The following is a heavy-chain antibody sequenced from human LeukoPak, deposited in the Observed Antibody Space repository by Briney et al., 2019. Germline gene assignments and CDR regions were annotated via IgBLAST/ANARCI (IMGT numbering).Heavy chain of an antibody. J-gene: IGHJ4*02. D-gene: IGHD1-7*01. Sequence: ASVKVSCKASGGTFSSYAISWVRQAPGQGLEWMGGIIPIFGTANYAQKFQGRVTITTDESTSTAYMELSSLRSEDTAVYYCARVMGTGTTNRPFDYWGQGTLVTVSS. CDR2: IIPIFGTA. CDR1: GGTFSSYA. V-gene: IGHV1-69*05. CDR3: ARVMGTGTTNRPFDY.